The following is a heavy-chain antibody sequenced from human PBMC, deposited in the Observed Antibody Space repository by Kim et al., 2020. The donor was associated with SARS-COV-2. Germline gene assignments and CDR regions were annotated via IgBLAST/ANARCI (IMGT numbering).Heavy chain of an antibody. CDR3: ARAKGLTYGMDV. Sequence: YNPPLKRRVTLSVDTSMNQFSLKLSSVTAADTAVYYCARAKGLTYGMDVWGQGTTVTVSS. V-gene: IGHV4-59*01. J-gene: IGHJ6*02. D-gene: IGHD2-15*01.